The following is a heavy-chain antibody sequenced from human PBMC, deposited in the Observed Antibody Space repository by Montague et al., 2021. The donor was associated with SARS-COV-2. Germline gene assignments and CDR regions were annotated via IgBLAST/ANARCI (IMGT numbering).Heavy chain of an antibody. Sequence: SLRLSCAASGFTFSSYNMNWVRQAPGKGLEWVSSISSSSSTIYYADSVKGRFTISRDNAKNSLNLQMNSLRDEDTAVYYCARDKCRGDDFYYYGMDVWGQGTTVTVS. CDR3: ARDKCRGDDFYYYGMDV. CDR2: ISSSSSTI. J-gene: IGHJ6*02. CDR1: GFTFSSYN. V-gene: IGHV3-48*02. D-gene: IGHD3/OR15-3a*01.